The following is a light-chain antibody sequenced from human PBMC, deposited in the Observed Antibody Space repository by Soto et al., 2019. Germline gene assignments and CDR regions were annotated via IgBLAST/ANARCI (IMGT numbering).Light chain of an antibody. J-gene: IGKJ1*01. Sequence: EIVLTQSPGTLSLSPGETATLSCRASQTVNSDYLAWFQQRPGQAPRLLIFATSRRATDIPDRFSGSRSGPDFTLTISSLQPEDFATYYCQQSYSSPPTFGQGTKVDIK. CDR3: QQSYSSPPT. CDR1: QTVNSDY. CDR2: ATS. V-gene: IGKV3-20*01.